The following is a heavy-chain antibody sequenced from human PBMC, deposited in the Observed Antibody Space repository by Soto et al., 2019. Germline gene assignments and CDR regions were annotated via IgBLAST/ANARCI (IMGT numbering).Heavy chain of an antibody. V-gene: IGHV4-59*01. Sequence: SETLSLTCTVSGAPINRDYWSWIRQSPGKGLEWIGYIYHIGSTDYNPSLKSRVTISIDKSKNQFSLNLRSVTAADTAVYFCARFTYKSGFNWFDPWGQGTRVTVSS. CDR2: IYHIGST. CDR3: ARFTYKSGFNWFDP. J-gene: IGHJ5*02. D-gene: IGHD5-12*01. CDR1: GAPINRDY.